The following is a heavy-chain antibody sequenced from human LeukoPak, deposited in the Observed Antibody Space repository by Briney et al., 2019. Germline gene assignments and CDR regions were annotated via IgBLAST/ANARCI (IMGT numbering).Heavy chain of an antibody. CDR3: ARDEIKDDFWSGYWRYYYYYMDV. J-gene: IGHJ6*03. CDR2: INSDGSTT. V-gene: IGHV3-74*01. D-gene: IGHD3-3*01. Sequence: GGSLRLSCAASGFTFSSYWMHWVRQAPGKGLVWVSRINSDGSTTTYADSVKGRFTISRDNAKNTLYLQMNSLRAEDTAVYYCARDEIKDDFWSGYWRYYYYYMDVWGKGTTVTVSS. CDR1: GFTFSSYW.